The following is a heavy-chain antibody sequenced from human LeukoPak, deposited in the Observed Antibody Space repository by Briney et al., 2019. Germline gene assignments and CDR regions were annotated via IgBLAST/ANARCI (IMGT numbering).Heavy chain of an antibody. D-gene: IGHD3-3*01. Sequence: SETLSLTCTVSGGSISSYYWSWIRQPPGKGLEWIGYIYYSGSTNYNPSLKSRVTISVDTSKNQFSLKLSSVTAADTAVYYCARGVLIRFLEWYLFDYWGQGTLVTVSS. V-gene: IGHV4-59*12. J-gene: IGHJ4*02. CDR2: IYYSGST. CDR1: GGSISSYY. CDR3: ARGVLIRFLEWYLFDY.